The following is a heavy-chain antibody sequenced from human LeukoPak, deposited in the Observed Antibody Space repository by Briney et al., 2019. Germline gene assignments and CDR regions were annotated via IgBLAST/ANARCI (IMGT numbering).Heavy chain of an antibody. CDR2: IWYDGSNK. V-gene: IGHV3-33*01. J-gene: IGHJ4*02. D-gene: IGHD4-17*01. CDR3: ARGVVDYGSDY. CDR1: GFTFSSYG. Sequence: PGGSLRLSCAASGFTFSSYGMHWVRQAPGKGLEWVAVIWYDGSNKYYADSVKGRFTISRDNSKNTLYLQMNSLRAEDTAVYYCARGVVDYGSDYWGQGTLVTVSS.